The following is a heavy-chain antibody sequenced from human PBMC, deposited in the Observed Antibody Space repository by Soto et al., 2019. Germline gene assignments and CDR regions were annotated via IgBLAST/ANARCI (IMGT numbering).Heavy chain of an antibody. D-gene: IGHD2-21*02. CDR1: GGSLTGFY. V-gene: IGHV4-34*01. CDR2: IYHSGST. Sequence: SETLSLTCAVYGGSLTGFYWNWIRQPPGKGLEWIGSIYHSGSTYYNPSLKSRVTVSVDTSKNQFSLKLSSVTAADTAVYYCARHPSDFWFDPWGQGTLVTVSS. J-gene: IGHJ5*02. CDR3: ARHPSDFWFDP.